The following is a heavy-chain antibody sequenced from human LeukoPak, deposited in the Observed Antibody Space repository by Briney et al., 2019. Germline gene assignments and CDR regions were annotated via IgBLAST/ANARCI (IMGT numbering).Heavy chain of an antibody. CDR1: GGSISYYY. D-gene: IGHD6-25*01. Sequence: SETLSLTCTVSGGSISYYYWSWIRQSPGKGLELIGYIYYNGSTNYNPSLQSRVTISVDMSKNQFSLKVTSVTAADTAIYYCARKGGHFDYWGQGTLVTVSS. CDR3: ARKGGHFDY. CDR2: IYYNGST. J-gene: IGHJ4*02. V-gene: IGHV4-59*01.